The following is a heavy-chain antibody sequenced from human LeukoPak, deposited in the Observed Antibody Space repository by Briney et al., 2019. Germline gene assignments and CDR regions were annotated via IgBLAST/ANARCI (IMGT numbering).Heavy chain of an antibody. CDR2: IYYSGST. V-gene: IGHV4-59*08. J-gene: IGHJ5*02. D-gene: IGHD2-8*01. CDR3: ARRNGGDWFDP. Sequence: PSETLSLTCSVSGGSISRYYWSWIRQPPGKGLEWIGYIYYSGSTNYNSSLKSRVTISVDTSKNQFSLKLSSVTAADTAVYYCARRNGGDWFDPWGQGILVTVSS. CDR1: GGSISRYY.